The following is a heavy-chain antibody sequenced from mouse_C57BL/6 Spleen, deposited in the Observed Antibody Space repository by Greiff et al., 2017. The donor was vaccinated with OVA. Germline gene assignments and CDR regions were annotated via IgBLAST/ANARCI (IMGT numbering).Heavy chain of an antibody. J-gene: IGHJ2*01. D-gene: IGHD2-10*01. Sequence: VQLQRPGAELVRPGSSVKLSCKASGYTFTSYWMDWVKQRPGQGLEWIGNIYPSDSENHYNQKFKDKATLTVDKSSSTAYMQLSSLTSEDSAVYYCATYYGSYYFDYWGQGTTLTVSS. V-gene: IGHV1-61*01. CDR1: GYTFTSYW. CDR2: IYPSDSEN. CDR3: ATYYGSYYFDY.